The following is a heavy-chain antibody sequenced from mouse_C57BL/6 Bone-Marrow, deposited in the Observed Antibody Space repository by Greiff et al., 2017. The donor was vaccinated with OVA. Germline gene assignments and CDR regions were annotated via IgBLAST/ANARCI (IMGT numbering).Heavy chain of an antibody. J-gene: IGHJ2*01. CDR3: ASGTTGVPFDY. Sequence: QVQLQQPGAELVMPGASVKLSCKASGYTFTSYWMHWVKQRPGQGLEWIGEIDPSDSYTNYNQKFKGKSTLTVDKSSSTAYMQLSSLTSEESAVYYCASGTTGVPFDYGGQGTTLTVSS. V-gene: IGHV1-69*01. CDR2: IDPSDSYT. CDR1: GYTFTSYW. D-gene: IGHD4-1*01.